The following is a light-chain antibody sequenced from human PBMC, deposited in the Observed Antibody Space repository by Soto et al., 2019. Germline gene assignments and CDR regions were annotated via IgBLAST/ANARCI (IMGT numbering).Light chain of an antibody. J-gene: IGKJ3*01. V-gene: IGKV3-20*01. CDR2: GSS. Sequence: EIVLTQSPGILSLSPGERATLSCRASETISSSYFAWYQHKPGQAPRLLIYGSSSRATGIPDRFSGGGSGTDFTLTISRLELEDYAVYYCHQHGTSPFTFGPGTKVDI. CDR1: ETISSSY. CDR3: HQHGTSPFT.